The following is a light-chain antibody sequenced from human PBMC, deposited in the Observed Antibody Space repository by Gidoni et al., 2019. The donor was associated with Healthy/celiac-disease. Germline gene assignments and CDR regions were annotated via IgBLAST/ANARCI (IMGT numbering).Light chain of an antibody. J-gene: IGKJ3*01. CDR1: QGISIW. V-gene: IGKV1-12*01. Sequence: EIQLTQSPSSGSASVGDRVTITGRASQGISIWLAWYQQKPGKAPKLLIYAASSLQSGVPSRFSGSGSGTDFTLTISSLQPEDFATYYCQQANSFPRTFGPGTKVDIK. CDR2: AAS. CDR3: QQANSFPRT.